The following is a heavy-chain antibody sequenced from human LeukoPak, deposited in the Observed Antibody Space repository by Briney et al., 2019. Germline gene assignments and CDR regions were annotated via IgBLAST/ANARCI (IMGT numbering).Heavy chain of an antibody. V-gene: IGHV1-2*02. CDR1: GGTFTSYG. J-gene: IGHJ4*02. CDR3: ARVHATGYFSLDLGY. CDR2: INPNTGGT. Sequence: ASVKVSCKASGGTFTSYGTNWVRQAPGQGLEWMGWINPNTGGTKYAQKFQGRVTMTRDTSIGTAYVELSTVTSDDTAVYFCARVHATGYFSLDLGYWGQGTLVTVSS. D-gene: IGHD3-9*01.